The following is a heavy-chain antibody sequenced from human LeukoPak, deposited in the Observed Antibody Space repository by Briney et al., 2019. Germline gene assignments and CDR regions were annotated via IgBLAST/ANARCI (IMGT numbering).Heavy chain of an antibody. CDR1: DGSISTYY. CDR2: IHYSGNT. D-gene: IGHD3-16*01. J-gene: IGHJ4*02. Sequence: SETLSLTCGVSDGSISTYYWSWIRQPPGKGLEWIGYIHYSGNTNSNPSLKSRVTISVDTSKNQFSLKLTSVTAADTAVYYCARADTWPYYFDYWGQGTLVTVSS. CDR3: ARADTWPYYFDY. V-gene: IGHV4-59*01.